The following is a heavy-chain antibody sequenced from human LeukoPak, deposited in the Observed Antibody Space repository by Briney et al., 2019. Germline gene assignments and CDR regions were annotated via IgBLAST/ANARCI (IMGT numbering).Heavy chain of an antibody. J-gene: IGHJ4*02. Sequence: PSETLSLTCTVSGASISKYYWSWIRQPAGKGLEWIGRIHGSGITNYNPSLKSRVTMSVDTSKNLFSLRLSSVTAADTAMYYCARPREYNTNSYYFDYWGQGILVTVSS. CDR2: IHGSGIT. V-gene: IGHV4-4*07. D-gene: IGHD1-14*01. CDR3: ARPREYNTNSYYFDY. CDR1: GASISKYY.